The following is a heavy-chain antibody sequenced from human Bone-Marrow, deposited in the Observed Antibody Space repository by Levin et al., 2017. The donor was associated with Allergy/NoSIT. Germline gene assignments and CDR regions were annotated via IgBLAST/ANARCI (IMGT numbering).Heavy chain of an antibody. J-gene: IGHJ4*02. D-gene: IGHD3-10*01. CDR2: IKSKTDGGTA. V-gene: IGHV3-15*01. CDR1: GITFSDAW. CDR3: TSVAYGSGTVGY. Sequence: GGSLRLSCAASGITFSDAWMSWVRQAPGKGLEWVGRIKSKTDGGTADYAAPVKGRFTISRDDLKATLYLQINSLTTEDTGVYYCTSVAYGSGTVGYWGQGTLVTVSS.